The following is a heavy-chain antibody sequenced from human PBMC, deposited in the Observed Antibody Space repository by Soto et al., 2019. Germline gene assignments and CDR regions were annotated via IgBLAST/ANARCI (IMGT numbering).Heavy chain of an antibody. J-gene: IGHJ4*02. CDR2: VRQDGSQK. CDR1: GFTFSSYW. CDR3: ARRDTAAATKFHYFHY. Sequence: PGGSLRLSCEASGFTFSSYWMSWVRQAPGKGLEWVANVRQDGSQKFLVDSVKGRFTISRDNSKNTLHLQMNSLRVDDTAIYYCARRDTAAATKFHYFHYWGLGTLVTVSS. D-gene: IGHD1-1*01. V-gene: IGHV3-7*03.